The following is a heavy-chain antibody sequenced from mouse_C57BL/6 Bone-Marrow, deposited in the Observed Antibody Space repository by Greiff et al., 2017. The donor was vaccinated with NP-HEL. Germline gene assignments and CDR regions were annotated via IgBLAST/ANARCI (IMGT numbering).Heavy chain of an antibody. Sequence: VQLQQSGPELVKPGASVKISCKASGYTFTDYYMNWVKQSHGQSLEWIGDINPNNGGTSYNQKFKGKATLTVDKSSSTAYMELRSLTSEDSAVYYCARSLPRGFADWGKGTLVTVSA. V-gene: IGHV1-26*01. CDR2: INPNNGGT. D-gene: IGHD1-1*01. CDR3: ARSLPRGFAD. CDR1: GYTFTDYY. J-gene: IGHJ3*01.